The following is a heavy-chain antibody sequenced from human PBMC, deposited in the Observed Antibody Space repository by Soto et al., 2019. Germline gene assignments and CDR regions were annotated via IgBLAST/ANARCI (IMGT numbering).Heavy chain of an antibody. V-gene: IGHV3-49*03. CDR2: IRSKAYGGTT. CDR3: TREKLAAAGDDAFDI. CDR1: GVPFGDYA. D-gene: IGHD6-13*01. J-gene: IGHJ3*02. Sequence: GGSLRLSCTASGVPFGDYAVSWFRQAPGKGLEWVGFIRSKAYGGTTEYAASVKGRFTISRDDSKSIAYLQMNSLKTEDTAVYYCTREKLAAAGDDAFDIWGQGTMVT.